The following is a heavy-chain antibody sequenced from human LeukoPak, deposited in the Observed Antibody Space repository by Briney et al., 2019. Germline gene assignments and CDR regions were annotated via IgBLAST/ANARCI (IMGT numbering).Heavy chain of an antibody. Sequence: AGGSLRLSCAASGFTFSSYAMSWVRQAPGKGLEWVSAISGSGGSTYYADSVKGRFTISRDNSKNTLYLQMNSLRAEDTAVYYCAKDQQPPYYGMDVWGQGTTVTVSS. CDR1: GFTFSSYA. CDR2: ISGSGGST. D-gene: IGHD6-13*01. CDR3: AKDQQPPYYGMDV. J-gene: IGHJ6*02. V-gene: IGHV3-23*01.